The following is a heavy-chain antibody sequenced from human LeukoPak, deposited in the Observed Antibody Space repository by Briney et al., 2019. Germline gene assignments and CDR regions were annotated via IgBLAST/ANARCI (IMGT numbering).Heavy chain of an antibody. D-gene: IGHD3-22*01. J-gene: IGHJ4*02. CDR2: IDPSDSYT. V-gene: IGHV5-10-1*01. CDR3: ARGGDSSGYYGNFDY. CDR1: GYSFTSYW. Sequence: GESLRISCKGSGYSFTSYWISWVRQMPGKGLEWMGRIDPSDSYTNYSPSFQGHVTISADKSISTAYLQWGSLKASDTAMYYCARGGDSSGYYGNFDYWGQGTLVTVSS.